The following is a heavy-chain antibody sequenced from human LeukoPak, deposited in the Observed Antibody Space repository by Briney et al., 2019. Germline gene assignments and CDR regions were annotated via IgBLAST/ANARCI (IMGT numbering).Heavy chain of an antibody. Sequence: GGSLRLSCAASGFTFSSYAMHWVRQAPGKGLEYVSAISSNGGGTYYANSVKGRFTISRDNSKNTLYLQMDSLRVEDTAVYYCATFGVDWFRIDYWGQGTLVTVSS. CDR1: GFTFSSYA. CDR3: ATFGVDWFRIDY. V-gene: IGHV3-64*01. CDR2: ISSNGGGT. D-gene: IGHD3-9*01. J-gene: IGHJ4*02.